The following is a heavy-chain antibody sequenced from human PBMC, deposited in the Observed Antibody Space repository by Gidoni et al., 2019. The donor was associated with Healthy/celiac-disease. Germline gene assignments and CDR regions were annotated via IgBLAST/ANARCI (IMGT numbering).Heavy chain of an antibody. J-gene: IGHJ3*02. CDR2: IIPILGIA. Sequence: QVQLVQSGAAVKKPGSSVKVSGKASGGTCSSYTISWVRQAHGQGLEWMGRIIPILGIANYAQKFQGRVTITADKSTSTAYMELSSLRSEDTAVYYCAREGVGAFDIWGQGTMVTVSS. D-gene: IGHD2-8*01. CDR3: AREGVGAFDI. CDR1: GGTCSSYT. V-gene: IGHV1-69*08.